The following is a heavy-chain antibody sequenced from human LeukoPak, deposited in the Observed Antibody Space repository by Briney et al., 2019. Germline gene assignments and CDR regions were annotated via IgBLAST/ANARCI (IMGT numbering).Heavy chain of an antibody. CDR2: ISGSGGST. V-gene: IGHV3-23*01. J-gene: IGHJ4*02. CDR1: GFTFSSYA. CDR3: AKGPSLRFLEWLYRN. D-gene: IGHD3-3*01. Sequence: GGSLRLSCAASGFTFSSYAMSSVRQAPGKGLEWVSAISGSGGSTYYADSVKGRFTISRDNSKNTLYLQMNCLRAEDTAVYYSAKGPSLRFLEWLYRNWGQGTLVTVSS.